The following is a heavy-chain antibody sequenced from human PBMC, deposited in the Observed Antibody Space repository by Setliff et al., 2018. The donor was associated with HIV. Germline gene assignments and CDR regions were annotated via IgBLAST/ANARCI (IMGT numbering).Heavy chain of an antibody. J-gene: IGHJ3*02. V-gene: IGHV1-3*01. CDR1: GYTFTSYS. CDR2: INVGNGNT. Sequence: ASVKVSCKASGYTFTSYSMHWVRQAPGQRLEWMGWINVGNGNTKYSQKFQGRVTITGDTPASTAYMELSSLRSEDTAMYYCASIDCGGVCLDAFDIWGQGTMVTVSS. CDR3: ASIDCGGVCLDAFDI. D-gene: IGHD2-21*01.